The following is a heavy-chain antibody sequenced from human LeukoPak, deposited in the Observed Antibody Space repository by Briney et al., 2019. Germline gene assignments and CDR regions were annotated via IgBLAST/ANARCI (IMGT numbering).Heavy chain of an antibody. D-gene: IGHD1-26*01. CDR3: ARYPYSGSYYANDAFDI. CDR1: GFTFSSYS. V-gene: IGHV3-21*01. J-gene: IGHJ3*02. Sequence: GGSLRLSCAASGFTFSSYSMNWVRQAPGKGLEWVSSISSSSSYIYYADSVKGRFTISRDNAKNSLYLQMNSLRAEDTAVYYCARYPYSGSYYANDAFDIWGQGTVVTVSS. CDR2: ISSSSSYI.